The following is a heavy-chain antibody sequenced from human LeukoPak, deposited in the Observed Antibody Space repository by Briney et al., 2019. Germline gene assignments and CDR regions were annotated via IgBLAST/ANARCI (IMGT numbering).Heavy chain of an antibody. Sequence: ASVKVSCKTSGGTFSSSAITWVRQAPGQGLEWMGRIIPVLNITTYAQKFQGSVTITADTSTSTVYMELSSLRSEETAVYYCARDQGLTAPPPYGLDVWGQGTTVIVSS. CDR1: GGTFSSSA. CDR2: IIPVLNIT. CDR3: ARDQGLTAPPPYGLDV. V-gene: IGHV1-69*04. J-gene: IGHJ6*02. D-gene: IGHD5-18*01.